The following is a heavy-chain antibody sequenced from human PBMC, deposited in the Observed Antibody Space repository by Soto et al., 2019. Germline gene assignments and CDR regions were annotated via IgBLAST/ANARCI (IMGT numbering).Heavy chain of an antibody. Sequence: ASVKVSCKASGGTFSSDSFTWVRQAPGQGLEWMGWINPYNGNTNYAQKFQGRVTMTTDTSTSTGYMELRSLRSDDTAVYYCARVVAAAPVYYGMDVWGQGTTVTVSS. J-gene: IGHJ6*02. CDR2: INPYNGNT. D-gene: IGHD2-15*01. CDR1: GGTFSSDS. V-gene: IGHV1-18*01. CDR3: ARVVAAAPVYYGMDV.